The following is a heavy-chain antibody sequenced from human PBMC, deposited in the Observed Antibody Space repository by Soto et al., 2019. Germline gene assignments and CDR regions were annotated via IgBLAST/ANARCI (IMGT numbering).Heavy chain of an antibody. CDR2: IYYSGST. CDR3: ARSVFP. V-gene: IGHV4-31*03. J-gene: IGHJ5*02. CDR1: GGSISSGGYY. Sequence: QVQLQESGPGLVKPSQTLSLTCTVSGGSISSGGYYWNWIRQHPGKALEWIGYIYYSGSTYYNPPPKSRVPLSVDTSKNQFSLKLSSVTAADTAVYYCARSVFPWGQGTLVTVSS.